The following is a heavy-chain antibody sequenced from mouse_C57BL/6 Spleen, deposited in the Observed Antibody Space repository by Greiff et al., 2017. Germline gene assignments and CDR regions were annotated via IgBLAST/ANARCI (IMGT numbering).Heavy chain of an antibody. CDR1: GYAFSSSW. CDR3: ATGLYAMDY. Sequence: QVQLEQSGPELVKPGASVKISCKASGYAFSSSWMNWVKQRPGKGLEWIGRIYPGDGDTNYNGKFKGKATLTADKSSSTAYMQLSSLTSEDSAVYFCATGLYAMDYWGQGTSVTVSS. V-gene: IGHV1-82*01. J-gene: IGHJ4*01. CDR2: IYPGDGDT.